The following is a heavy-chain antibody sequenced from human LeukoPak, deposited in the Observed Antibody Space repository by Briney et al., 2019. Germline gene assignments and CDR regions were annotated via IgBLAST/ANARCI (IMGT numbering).Heavy chain of an antibody. D-gene: IGHD5-18*01. CDR3: ARATDTAMDADAFDI. Sequence: GGSLRLSCAASGFTFSSYWMSWVRQAPGKGLEWVANIKQDGSEKYYVDSVKGRFTISRDNAKNSLYLQMNSLRAEDTAVYYCARATDTAMDADAFDIWGQGTMVTVSS. CDR2: IKQDGSEK. J-gene: IGHJ3*02. V-gene: IGHV3-7*01. CDR1: GFTFSSYW.